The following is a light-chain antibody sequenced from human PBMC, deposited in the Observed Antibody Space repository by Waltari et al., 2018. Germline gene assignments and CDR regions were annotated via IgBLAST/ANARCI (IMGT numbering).Light chain of an antibody. J-gene: IGKJ4*01. V-gene: IGKV4-1*01. CDR2: WAS. CDR1: QSILKNSNNKNY. CDR3: QQYFSITLT. Sequence: IVLTQSPDPLAVSLAERATFICKSSQSILKNSNNKNYLAWYQQKPGQPPKLLIYWASTRESGVPDRFSGSGSGADFTLTISSLQAEDVAVYYCQQYFSITLTFGGGTKVEIK.